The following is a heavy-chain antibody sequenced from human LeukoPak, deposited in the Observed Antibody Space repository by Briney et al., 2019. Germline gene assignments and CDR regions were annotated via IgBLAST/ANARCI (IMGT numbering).Heavy chain of an antibody. Sequence: GGSLRLSCAASGFTFSSYEMNWVRQAPGKGLEWVSYISSSCSTIHYADSLKGRFTNSRDNAKNSLYLQMNSLRAEDTAVYYCAELGITMIGGVWGKGTTVTISS. CDR2: ISSSCSTI. D-gene: IGHD3-10*02. CDR1: GFTFSSYE. J-gene: IGHJ6*04. V-gene: IGHV3-48*03. CDR3: AELGITMIGGV.